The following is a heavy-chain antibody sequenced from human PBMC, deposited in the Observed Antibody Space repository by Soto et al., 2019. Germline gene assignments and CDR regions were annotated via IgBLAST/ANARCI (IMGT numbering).Heavy chain of an antibody. CDR1: GGSISSGGYY. J-gene: IGHJ6*02. Sequence: SETLSLTCTVSGGSISSGGYYWSWIRQHPGKGLEWIGYIYYSGSTYYNPSLKSRVTISVDTSKNQFSLKLSSVTAADTAVYYCATFLSGDYSRDYYGMDVWGQGTTVTVSS. CDR2: IYYSGST. D-gene: IGHD4-17*01. CDR3: ATFLSGDYSRDYYGMDV. V-gene: IGHV4-31*03.